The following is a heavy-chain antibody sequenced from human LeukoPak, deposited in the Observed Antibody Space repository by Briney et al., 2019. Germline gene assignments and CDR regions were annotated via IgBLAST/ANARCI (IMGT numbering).Heavy chain of an antibody. V-gene: IGHV1-69*01. CDR1: GGTFSSYA. CDR2: VIPIFGTA. D-gene: IGHD3-16*02. J-gene: IGHJ5*02. CDR3: ARGEGITFGGVIVPRVYFNWFDP. Sequence: GASVKVSCKASGGTFSSYAISWVRQAPGQGFEWMGGVIPIFGTANYAQKFQGRVTITADESTSTAYMELSSLRSEDTAVYYCARGEGITFGGVIVPRVYFNWFDPWGQGTLVTVSS.